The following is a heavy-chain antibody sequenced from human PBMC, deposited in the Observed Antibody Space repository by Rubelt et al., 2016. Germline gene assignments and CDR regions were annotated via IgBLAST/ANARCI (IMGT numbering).Heavy chain of an antibody. Sequence: EVQLVESGGGLVQPGGSLRLSCAASGFTFSSYAMSWVRQAPGKGLEWVSAISGSGGSTYYADSVKGRFTISRDNSKNTLYLQMNSLSAEDTAIYYSAKNRFYDSSGYGTDAFDIWGQGTMVTVSS. CDR1: GFTFSSYA. J-gene: IGHJ3*02. V-gene: IGHV3-23*04. D-gene: IGHD3-22*01. CDR3: AKNRFYDSSGYGTDAFDI. CDR2: ISGSGGST.